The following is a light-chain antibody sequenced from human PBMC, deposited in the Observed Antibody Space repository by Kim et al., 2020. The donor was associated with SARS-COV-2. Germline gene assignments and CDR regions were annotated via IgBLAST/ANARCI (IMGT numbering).Light chain of an antibody. CDR1: SLRSDY. CDR2: GKN. V-gene: IGLV3-19*01. Sequence: ALGQTGRITCQGDSLRSDYATWYQQKPGQAPILVIYGKNNRPSGIPDRFSGSSSGNTASLTITGTQAGDEADYYCNSRDSNNNVLFGGGTQLTVL. J-gene: IGLJ2*01. CDR3: NSRDSNNNVL.